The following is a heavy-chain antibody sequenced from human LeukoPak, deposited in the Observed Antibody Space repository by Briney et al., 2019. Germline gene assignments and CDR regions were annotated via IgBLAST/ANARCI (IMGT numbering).Heavy chain of an antibody. J-gene: IGHJ3*02. D-gene: IGHD3-3*01. CDR1: GYSFNTYW. CDR2: IYPDDSET. Sequence: GESLKISCQGSGYSFNTYWIAWVRQVSGKGLEWVGIIYPDDSETKYSPSFQGQVTISADKSISTAYLQWSSLKASDTAMYYCATGLEWLSSDAFDIWGQGTMVTVSS. CDR3: ATGLEWLSSDAFDI. V-gene: IGHV5-51*01.